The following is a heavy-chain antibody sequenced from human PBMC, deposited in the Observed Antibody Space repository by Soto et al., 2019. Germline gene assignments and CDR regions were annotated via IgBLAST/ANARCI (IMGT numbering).Heavy chain of an antibody. J-gene: IGHJ6*02. V-gene: IGHV3-30*18. CDR2: ISYDGSNK. D-gene: IGHD6-13*01. CDR1: GFTFSSYG. CDR3: AKESSSWYAGRIATMKGWSKRNYYYYGMDV. Sequence: PGGSLRLSCAASGFTFSSYGMHWVRQAPGKGLEWVAVISYDGSNKYYADSVKGRFTISRDNSKNTLYLQMNSLRAEDTAVYYCAKESSSWYAGRIATMKGWSKRNYYYYGMDVWGQGTTVNVSS.